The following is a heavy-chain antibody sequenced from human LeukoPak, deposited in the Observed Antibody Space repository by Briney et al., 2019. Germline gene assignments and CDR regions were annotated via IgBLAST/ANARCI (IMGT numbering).Heavy chain of an antibody. CDR1: GGSISSGDYY. CDR3: ARHDGIAVAGTPFDY. V-gene: IGHV4-30-4*01. J-gene: IGHJ4*02. Sequence: SETLSLTCTVSGGSISSGDYYWSWIRQPPGKGLEWIGYIYYSGNTYYNPSLKSRVTISVDTSKNQFSLKLSSVTAADTAVYYCARHDGIAVAGTPFDYWGQGTLVTVSS. D-gene: IGHD6-19*01. CDR2: IYYSGNT.